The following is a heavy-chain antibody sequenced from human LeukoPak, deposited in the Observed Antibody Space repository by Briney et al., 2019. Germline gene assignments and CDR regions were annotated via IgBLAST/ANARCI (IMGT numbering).Heavy chain of an antibody. D-gene: IGHD6-19*01. Sequence: PSETLSLTCSVSGFSISGGYFWGWIRQPPGKGLEWIGSIYHSGSTYYNPSLKSRVTISVDTSKNQFSLKLSSVTAADTAVYYCASSFSSGWLWYNWFDPWGQGTLVTVSS. V-gene: IGHV4-38-2*02. CDR3: ASSFSSGWLWYNWFDP. CDR1: GFSISGGYF. J-gene: IGHJ5*02. CDR2: IYHSGST.